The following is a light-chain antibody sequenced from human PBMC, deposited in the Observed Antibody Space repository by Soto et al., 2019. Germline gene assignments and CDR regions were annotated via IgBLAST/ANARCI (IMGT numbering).Light chain of an antibody. CDR2: EVS. Sequence: QCVLTQPPSASGAPGQSVTISCTGTSSDVGGYNYVSWYQQHPGKAPKLMIYEVSKRPSGVPDRFSGSKSGNTASLTVSGLQAEDEADYYCSSYAGSNNLIVFGTGTKVTVL. V-gene: IGLV2-8*01. CDR3: SSYAGSNNLIV. CDR1: SSDVGGYNY. J-gene: IGLJ1*01.